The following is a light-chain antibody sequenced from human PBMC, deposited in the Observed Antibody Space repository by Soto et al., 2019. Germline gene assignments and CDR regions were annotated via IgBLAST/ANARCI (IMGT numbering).Light chain of an antibody. CDR1: QSVSSIY. Sequence: EIVLTQSPATLSLSPGERATLSCGASQSVSSIYLAWYQQKPGLAPRLLIYDASSKAPGIPDRFSGSGSGTDFTLPISRLEPEDFEVYYCQQYGSSPYTFGQGTKLEIK. J-gene: IGKJ2*01. V-gene: IGKV3D-20*01. CDR2: DAS. CDR3: QQYGSSPYT.